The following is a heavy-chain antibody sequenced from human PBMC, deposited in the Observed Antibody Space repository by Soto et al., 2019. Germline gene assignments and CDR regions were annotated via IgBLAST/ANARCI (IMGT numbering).Heavy chain of an antibody. J-gene: IGHJ5*02. CDR3: ATSYDSGFDP. D-gene: IGHD5-12*01. Sequence: QLQLVQSGGEVKKPGASVRVSCEAYGYPFSKYGISWIRQAPGQGLEWMGWIKPDNGNTDYAQKFQGRVTMTTDTSSNTAYMELRCLLSDDTAVYYCATSYDSGFDPWGQGTLVSVSS. CDR2: IKPDNGNT. V-gene: IGHV1-18*04. CDR1: GYPFSKYG.